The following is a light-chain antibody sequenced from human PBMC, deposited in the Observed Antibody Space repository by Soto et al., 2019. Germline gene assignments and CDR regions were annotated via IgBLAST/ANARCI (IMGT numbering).Light chain of an antibody. V-gene: IGLV2-14*01. CDR1: SRDVGGYNY. CDR3: SSYTGSDRV. J-gene: IGLJ3*02. CDR2: EVT. Sequence: QSALTQPASVSGSPGQSITISCTGTSRDVGGYNYVAWYQQHPGKAPKLIIYEVTNRPSGVSNRFSGSKSGNTASLTISGLQAEDEADYYCSSYTGSDRVFGGGTKVTVL.